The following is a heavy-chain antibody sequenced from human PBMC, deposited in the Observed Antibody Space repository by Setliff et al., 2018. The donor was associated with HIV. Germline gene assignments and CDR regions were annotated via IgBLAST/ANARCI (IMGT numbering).Heavy chain of an antibody. CDR2: ISPQNGDR. D-gene: IGHD3-9*01. CDR1: GYIFTDYF. CDR3: ARCYYDILTGYHRDAFDI. V-gene: IGHV1-2*02. Sequence: GASVKVSCKASGYIFTDYFIHWVRQAPGQGLEWMGWISPQNGDRKIPQRFRGRVTMTRDTSISTAYMELTGLTSDDTAVYFCARCYYDILTGYHRDAFDIWGQGTMVTVS. J-gene: IGHJ3*02.